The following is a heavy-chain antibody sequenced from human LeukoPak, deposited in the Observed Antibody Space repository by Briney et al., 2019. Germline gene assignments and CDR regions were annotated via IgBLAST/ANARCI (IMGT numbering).Heavy chain of an antibody. CDR2: IYPGDSDT. CDR3: ARFYGSGSYFLFDY. J-gene: IGHJ4*02. Sequence: GESLNFSCKGSGYSFTCYWIGWVRQLPGKGLEGMAIIYPGDSDTRYNPSFQGQATTSADKSISTAYLQWSSLKASDTAMYYYARFYGSGSYFLFDYWGQGTLVTVSS. V-gene: IGHV5-51*03. D-gene: IGHD3-10*01. CDR1: GYSFTCYW.